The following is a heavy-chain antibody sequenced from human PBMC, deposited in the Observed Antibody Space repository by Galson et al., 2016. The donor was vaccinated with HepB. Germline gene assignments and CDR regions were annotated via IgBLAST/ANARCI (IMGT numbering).Heavy chain of an antibody. D-gene: IGHD1/OR15-1a*01. J-gene: IGHJ3*01. Sequence: SLRLSCAASGFTFTSYAIHWVRQAPGKGLEWLAVISSDTYETYNADSVRGRLTLSRDSSKNTVYLRMSVLHFEDTAVYYCARESQVSHPEHDAFDLWGQGTAVTVSS. CDR3: ARESQVSHPEHDAFDL. CDR1: GFTFTSYA. CDR2: ISSDTYET. V-gene: IGHV3-30*04.